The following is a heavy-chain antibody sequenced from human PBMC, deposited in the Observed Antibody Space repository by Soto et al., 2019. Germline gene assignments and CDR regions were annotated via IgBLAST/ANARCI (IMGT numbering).Heavy chain of an antibody. V-gene: IGHV4-31*03. Sequence: PSETLSLTCNVSGGSISSGGYYWTRIRQHPGKGLEWIGNIHHSGSTFYNPSLKSRVSISVDTSKNQFSLKLSSVTAADTAVYFCVRGVLSWGQGTLVTVSS. D-gene: IGHD3-10*01. CDR3: VRGVLS. CDR1: GGSISSGGYY. J-gene: IGHJ1*01. CDR2: IHHSGST.